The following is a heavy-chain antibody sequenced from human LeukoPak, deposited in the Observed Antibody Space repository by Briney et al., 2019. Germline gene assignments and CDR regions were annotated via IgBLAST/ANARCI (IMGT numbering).Heavy chain of an antibody. CDR3: VRDRGTYRPIDY. D-gene: IGHD1-26*01. J-gene: IGHJ4*02. CDR1: GFTFRSYS. CDR2: IRSSGTTT. V-gene: IGHV3-48*04. Sequence: GGSLRLSCAASGFTFRSYSMNWVRQAPGKGLEWISYIRSSGTTTHYGDSVKGRFTISRDNAKNSVYLQMNSLRAEDTAIYYCVRDRGTYRPIDYWGQGTLVTVSS.